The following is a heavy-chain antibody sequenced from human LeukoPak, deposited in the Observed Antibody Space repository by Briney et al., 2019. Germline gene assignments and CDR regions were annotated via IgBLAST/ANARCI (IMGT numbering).Heavy chain of an antibody. CDR2: ISFDGRGK. Sequence: GKSLRLSCVASGITLSRYGLHWVRQAPGRGLEWVAYISFDGRGKYYADSVKGRFIVSRDRSNNTLFLQMNRLRGEDTAVYYCAKDLEFYDSGDPFDVWGQGTMVTVSS. V-gene: IGHV3-33*05. CDR3: AKDLEFYDSGDPFDV. D-gene: IGHD3-10*01. J-gene: IGHJ3*01. CDR1: GITLSRYG.